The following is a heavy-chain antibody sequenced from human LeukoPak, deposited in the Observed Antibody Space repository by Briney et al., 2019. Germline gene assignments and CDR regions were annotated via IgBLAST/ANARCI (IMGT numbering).Heavy chain of an antibody. V-gene: IGHV5-51*01. Sequence: GESLKISCKGSGYIFTSYWIGWVRHMPGKGLEWMGIIYPGDSDTRYSPSFQGQVTISADKSISTAYLQWSSLKASDTAMYYCARRGYSYGRNVGYYYGMDVWGQGTTVTVSS. J-gene: IGHJ6*02. CDR3: ARRGYSYGRNVGYYYGMDV. D-gene: IGHD5-18*01. CDR1: GYIFTSYW. CDR2: IYPGDSDT.